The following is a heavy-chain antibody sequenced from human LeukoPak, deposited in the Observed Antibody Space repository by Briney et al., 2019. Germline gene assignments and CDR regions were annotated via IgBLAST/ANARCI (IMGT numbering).Heavy chain of an antibody. CDR2: MSSDGNAM. CDR1: GFTFTAYL. J-gene: IGHJ4*02. V-gene: IGHV3-30-3*01. D-gene: IGHD3-22*01. Sequence: GGSRRLSCAASGFTFTAYLIHWVRQAPGKGLEWVAVMSSDGNAMFYADSVKGRFTISRDNSKNTLYLQMDGLRAEDTAVYYCVRESEYYFDHSASFDYWGQGTLVTVSS. CDR3: VRESEYYFDHSASFDY.